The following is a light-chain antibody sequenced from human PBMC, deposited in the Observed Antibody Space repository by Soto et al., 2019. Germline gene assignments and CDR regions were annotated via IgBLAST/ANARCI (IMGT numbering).Light chain of an antibody. CDR1: SSDVGGYNY. CDR3: SSYAASNNYV. CDR2: EVS. V-gene: IGLV2-8*01. Sequence: QSALTQPPSASGSPGQSVTISCTRTSSDVGGYNYVSWYQQHPGKAPKLMIYEVSKRPSGVPDRFSGSKSGNTASLTVSGLQAEDEADYYCSSYAASNNYVFGTGTKLTVL. J-gene: IGLJ1*01.